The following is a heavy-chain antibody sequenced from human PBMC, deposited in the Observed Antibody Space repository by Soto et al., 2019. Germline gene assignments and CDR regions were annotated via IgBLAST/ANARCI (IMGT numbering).Heavy chain of an antibody. CDR3: AQHSSSGRYYCYGMDV. D-gene: IGHD6-6*01. V-gene: IGHV1-3*01. CDR2: INAGDGNT. Sequence: ASVKVSCKASGYTFTSYAMHWVRQAPGQRLEWMGWINAGDGNTKYSQKFQGRVTITRDESTSTAYMELSSLRSEDTAVYYCAQHSSSGRYYCYGMDVWGQGTTVTVSS. CDR1: GYTFTSYA. J-gene: IGHJ6*02.